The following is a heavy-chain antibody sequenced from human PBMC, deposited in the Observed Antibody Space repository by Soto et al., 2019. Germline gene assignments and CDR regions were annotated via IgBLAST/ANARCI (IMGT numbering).Heavy chain of an antibody. CDR2: IAETGSST. CDR1: GFTFRSYR. J-gene: IGHJ4*02. CDR3: AKPVYGSGSPDY. Sequence: PGGSLILSCACPGFTFRSYRMHWVRQAPGKGLEWVSGIAETGSSTYYADSVKGRFTISRDNSENTLYLQMNNLRAEDTAIYYCAKPVYGSGSPDYWGQGTLVTVSS. D-gene: IGHD3-10*01. V-gene: IGHV3-23*01.